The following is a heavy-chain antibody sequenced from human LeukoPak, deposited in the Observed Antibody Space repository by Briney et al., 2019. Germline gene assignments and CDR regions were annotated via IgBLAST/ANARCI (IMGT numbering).Heavy chain of an antibody. CDR2: INTNTGNP. Sequence: ASVKVSCKASGYTFTSYAVNWVRQAPGQGLEWMGWINTNTGNPTYAQGFTGRFVFSLDTSVSTAYLQISSLKAEDTAVYYCASHGTTGLFDYWGQGTLVTVSS. V-gene: IGHV7-4-1*02. CDR3: ASHGTTGLFDY. D-gene: IGHD1-1*01. CDR1: GYTFTSYA. J-gene: IGHJ4*02.